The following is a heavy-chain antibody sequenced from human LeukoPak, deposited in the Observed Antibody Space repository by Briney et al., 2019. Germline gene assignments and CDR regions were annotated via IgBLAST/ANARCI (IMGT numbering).Heavy chain of an antibody. CDR3: AKGNTQWELYDY. D-gene: IGHD4-23*01. CDR1: GFNSNSYS. J-gene: IGHJ4*02. V-gene: IGHV3-23*01. Sequence: PGGSLRLSCAASGFNSNSYSMSWVRQAPGKGLEWVAAVVGDAVTFYTDSVKGRFTISRDNSKNTLYLQMNSLRAEDTAVYYCAKGNTQWELYDYWGQGTLVTVSS. CDR2: VVGDAVT.